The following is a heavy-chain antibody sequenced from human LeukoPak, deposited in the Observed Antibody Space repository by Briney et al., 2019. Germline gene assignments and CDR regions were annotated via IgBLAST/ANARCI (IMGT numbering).Heavy chain of an antibody. CDR1: GFIFSSYS. CDR3: AREQPAGSTDY. D-gene: IGHD2-2*01. J-gene: IGHJ4*02. V-gene: IGHV3-64*01. CDR2: ISPDGSNT. Sequence: PGGSLRLSCAASGFIFSSYSMHWVRQAPGKGLEYVSVISPDGSNTYYTNSVKGRFTISRDNSKNTLYLQMGSLRDEDMGVYYCAREQPAGSTDYWGQGTLVTASS.